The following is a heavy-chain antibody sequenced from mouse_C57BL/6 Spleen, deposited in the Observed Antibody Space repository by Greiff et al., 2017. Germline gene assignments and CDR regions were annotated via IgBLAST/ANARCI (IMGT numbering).Heavy chain of an antibody. Sequence: LVESGPGLVKPSQSLSLTCSVTGYSITSGYYWNWIRQFPGNKLEWMGYISYDGSNNYNPSLKNRISITRDTSKNQFFLKLNSVTTEDTATYYCARDKGPFDYWGQGTTLTVSS. J-gene: IGHJ2*01. CDR3: ARDKGPFDY. CDR2: ISYDGSN. V-gene: IGHV3-6*01. CDR1: GYSITSGYY.